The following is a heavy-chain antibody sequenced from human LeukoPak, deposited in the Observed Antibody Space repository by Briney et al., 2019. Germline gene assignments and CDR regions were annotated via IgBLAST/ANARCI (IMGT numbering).Heavy chain of an antibody. V-gene: IGHV3-64*01. D-gene: IGHD5-18*01. CDR3: ARDGQDTAIDY. CDR2: ISSNGGST. CDR1: GLTFSSYA. Sequence: GGSLRLSCAASGLTFSSYAMHWVRQAPGKGLEYVSAISSNGGSTYYANSVKGRFTISRDNSKNTLYLQMGSLRAEDMAVYYCARDGQDTAIDYWGQGTLVTVSS. J-gene: IGHJ4*02.